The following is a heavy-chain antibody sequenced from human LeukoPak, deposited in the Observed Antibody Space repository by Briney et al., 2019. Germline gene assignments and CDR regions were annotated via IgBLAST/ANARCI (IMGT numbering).Heavy chain of an antibody. V-gene: IGHV4-4*07. J-gene: IGHJ5*02. CDR2: IYTSGST. CDR1: GDSISSYY. D-gene: IGHD6-13*01. Sequence: SETLSLTCTVSGDSISSYYWSWIQQPAGKGLEWIGRIYTSGSTNYNPSLKSRVTMSVDTSKNQFSLKLSSVTAAHTAVYYCARDRYSSSWYGWFDPWGQGTLVTVSS. CDR3: ARDRYSSSWYGWFDP.